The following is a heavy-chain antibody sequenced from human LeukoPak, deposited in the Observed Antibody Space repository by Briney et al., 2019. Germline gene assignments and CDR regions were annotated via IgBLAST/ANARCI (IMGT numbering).Heavy chain of an antibody. CDR1: GYTFTSYY. V-gene: IGHV1-18*01. CDR2: IGAYNGIT. Sequence: ASVKVSCTASGYTFTSYYINWVRQAPGQGLEWMGWIGAYNGITNYAQKLQDRVTVTTDTSTSTAYMELRSLTSDDTAVYYCARDSGSDSSNWYGKWLAPWGQGTLVTVSS. D-gene: IGHD6-13*01. J-gene: IGHJ5*02. CDR3: ARDSGSDSSNWYGKWLAP.